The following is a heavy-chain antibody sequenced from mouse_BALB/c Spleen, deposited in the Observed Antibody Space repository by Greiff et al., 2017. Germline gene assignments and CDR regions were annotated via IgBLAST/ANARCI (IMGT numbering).Heavy chain of an antibody. CDR3: AREGNVGWFAY. CDR1: GFTFSDYY. V-gene: IGHV5-4*02. J-gene: IGHJ3*01. CDR2: ISDGGSYT. Sequence: DVQLVESGGGLVKPGGSLKLSCAASGFTFSDYYMYWVRQTPEKRLEWVATISDGGSYTYYPDSVKGRFTISRDNAKNNLYLQMSSLKSEDTAMYYCAREGNVGWFAYWGQGTLVTVSA.